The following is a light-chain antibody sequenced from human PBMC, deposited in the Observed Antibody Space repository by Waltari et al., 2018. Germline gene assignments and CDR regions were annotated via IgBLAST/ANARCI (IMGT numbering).Light chain of an antibody. V-gene: IGKV3-11*01. J-gene: IGKJ4*01. CDR1: QSVSSY. CDR2: DAS. CDR3: QQRSNWPLT. Sequence: EIVLTQSPATLSLPPGERATLSCRASQSVSSYFAWYQQKPGQAPRLLIYDASNRATGIPARFRGSGSGTDFTLTISSLEPEDFAVYYCQQRSNWPLTFGGGTKVEIK.